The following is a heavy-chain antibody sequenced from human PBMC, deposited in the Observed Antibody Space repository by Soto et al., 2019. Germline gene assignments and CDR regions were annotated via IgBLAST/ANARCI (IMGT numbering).Heavy chain of an antibody. CDR3: AIDGGNSVYFDY. V-gene: IGHV4-30-4*01. CDR1: GGSISSGDYY. J-gene: IGHJ4*02. D-gene: IGHD2-21*02. CDR2: IYYSGST. Sequence: QVQLQESGPGLVKPSQTLSLTCTVSGGSISSGDYYWSWIRQPPGKGLEWIGYIYYSGSTYYNPSLKSRVTTSVDTPQNQFSLKRSSMTAGDTAVYYCAIDGGNSVYFDYWGQGTLVTVSS.